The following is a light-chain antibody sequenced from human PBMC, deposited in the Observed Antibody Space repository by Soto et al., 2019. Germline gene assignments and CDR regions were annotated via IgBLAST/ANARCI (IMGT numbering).Light chain of an antibody. Sequence: QSVLTQPASVSGSPGQSITISRTVTGSDVRTYNLVSWYQQHPGKVPKLIIYEASKRPSGVSNRFSGSQPGNTASLTVSGLQAEDEADYYCCSYAGDKTYVFGSGTKVTLL. CDR3: CSYAGDKTYV. V-gene: IGLV2-23*01. J-gene: IGLJ1*01. CDR1: GSDVRTYNL. CDR2: EAS.